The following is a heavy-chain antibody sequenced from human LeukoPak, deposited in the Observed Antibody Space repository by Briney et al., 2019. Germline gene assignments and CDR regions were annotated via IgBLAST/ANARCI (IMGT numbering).Heavy chain of an antibody. CDR2: ISTSGTTI. V-gene: IGHV3-48*01. CDR3: ARDDCSGTSYAKHSNWFDP. D-gene: IGHD2-2*01. J-gene: IGHJ5*02. Sequence: PGGSLRLSCAASGFTFSNYGMNWVRQAPGKGLEWVSYISTSGTTIYYADSVKGRFTISRDNADNSLYLQMNSLRAEDTAVYYCARDDCSGTSYAKHSNWFDPWGQGTLVTVSS. CDR1: GFTFSNYG.